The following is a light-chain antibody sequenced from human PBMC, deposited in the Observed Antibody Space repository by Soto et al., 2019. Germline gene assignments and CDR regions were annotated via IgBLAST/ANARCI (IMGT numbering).Light chain of an antibody. V-gene: IGLV2-14*01. Sequence: QSVLTQPASVSGSPGQSITISCTGTSSDVGGYNYVSWYQQHPGKAPKLMIYDVSNRPSGVSNRSSGSKSGNTASLTISGLQAEDEADYYCRSYTSSSTLLFGTGTKVTV. CDR2: DVS. CDR1: SSDVGGYNY. J-gene: IGLJ1*01. CDR3: RSYTSSSTLL.